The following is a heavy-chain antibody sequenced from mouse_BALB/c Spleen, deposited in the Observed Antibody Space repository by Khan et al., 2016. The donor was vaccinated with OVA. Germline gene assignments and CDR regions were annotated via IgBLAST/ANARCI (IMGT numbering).Heavy chain of an antibody. CDR2: ISTGDTYT. CDR1: GFTFSTYA. J-gene: IGHJ1*01. D-gene: IGHD1-1*01. CDR3: ARPPITTVVATSYWFFDV. V-gene: IGHV5-9-3*01. Sequence: EVELVESGGGLVKSGGSLKLSCAASGFTFSTYAMSWVRQTPEKRLEWVATISTGDTYTYYPDSVKGRFTISRDNAKNTLYLQMSSLRSEDTAMYYCARPPITTVVATSYWFFDVWGGGTTVTVST.